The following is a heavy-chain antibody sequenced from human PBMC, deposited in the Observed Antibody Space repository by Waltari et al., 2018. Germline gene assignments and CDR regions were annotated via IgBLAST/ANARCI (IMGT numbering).Heavy chain of an antibody. V-gene: IGHV3-7*01. CDR3: ARRPYYDFWSGYQSDYYFDY. CDR2: IKQDGSEK. D-gene: IGHD3-3*01. J-gene: IGHJ4*02. Sequence: GKGLEWVANIKQDGSEKYYVDSVKGRFTISRDNAKNSLYLQMNSLRAEDTAVYYCARRPYYDFWSGYQSDYYFDYWGQGTLVTVSS.